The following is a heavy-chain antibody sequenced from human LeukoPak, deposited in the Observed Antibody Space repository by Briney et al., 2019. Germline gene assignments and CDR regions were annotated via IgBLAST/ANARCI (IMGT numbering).Heavy chain of an antibody. CDR1: GGTFSSYA. V-gene: IGHV1-69*13. Sequence: ASVKVSCKASGGTFSSYAISWVRQAPGQGLEWMGGITPIFGTANYAQKFQGRVTITADESTSTAYMELSSLRSEDTAVYYCAREDYYDSSGYLPIQASFDPWGQGTLVTVSS. CDR2: ITPIFGTA. J-gene: IGHJ5*02. D-gene: IGHD3-22*01. CDR3: AREDYYDSSGYLPIQASFDP.